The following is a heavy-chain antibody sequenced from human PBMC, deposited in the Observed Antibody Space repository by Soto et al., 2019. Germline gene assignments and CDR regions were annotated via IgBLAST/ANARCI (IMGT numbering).Heavy chain of an antibody. D-gene: IGHD3-9*01. Sequence: EVHLVESGGGLVQPGGSLRLSCAASGFSFSSYNMNWVRQAPGKGLKWVSHISSSSTTIYYAASVKGRFTISREDAKNSLYLQMNSLRAEDTAVYYCAREPEAYYEILTGYSLAYYFDYWGQGTLVTVSS. V-gene: IGHV3-48*01. CDR1: GFSFSSYN. CDR3: AREPEAYYEILTGYSLAYYFDY. CDR2: ISSSSTTI. J-gene: IGHJ4*02.